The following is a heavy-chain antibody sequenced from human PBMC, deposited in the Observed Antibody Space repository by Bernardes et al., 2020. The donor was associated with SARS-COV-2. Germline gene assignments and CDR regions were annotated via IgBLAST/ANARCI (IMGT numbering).Heavy chain of an antibody. V-gene: IGHV1-18*04. Sequence: ASVKVSCKASGDTFHGYGFSWVRQAPGQGLEWMGWISFHTGQTDYALRFQGRVTMTTDTATRTAFMELRSLRSDEKAMYYCATMIREMDYWGQGTLVTVSS. J-gene: IGHJ4*02. CDR1: GDTFHGYG. CDR2: ISFHTGQT. CDR3: ATMIREMDY. D-gene: IGHD3-10*01.